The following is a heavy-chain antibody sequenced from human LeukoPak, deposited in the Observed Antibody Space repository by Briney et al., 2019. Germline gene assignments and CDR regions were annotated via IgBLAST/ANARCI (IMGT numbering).Heavy chain of an antibody. V-gene: IGHV5-51*01. CDR1: GYSFTSYW. J-gene: IGHJ4*02. Sequence: GESLKISCKGSGYSFTSYWIGWVRQMPGKGLEWMGIIYPGDSDTRYSPSFQGQVTISADKSISTAYLQWSSLKASDTAMYYCARQYSSGWSSYYFDYWGQGTRVTVSS. CDR3: ARQYSSGWSSYYFDY. CDR2: IYPGDSDT. D-gene: IGHD6-19*01.